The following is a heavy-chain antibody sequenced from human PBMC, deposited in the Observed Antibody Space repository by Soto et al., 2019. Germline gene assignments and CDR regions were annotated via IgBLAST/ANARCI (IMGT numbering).Heavy chain of an antibody. CDR1: GYTFTTNF. J-gene: IGHJ3*01. D-gene: IGHD3-22*01. CDR2: ISPGGGTT. V-gene: IGHV1-46*03. CDR3: ARAHYDSAAFDF. Sequence: VQLVQSGAEVKKPGASVKISCKASGYTFTTNFIHWIRQAPGQGLEWVGIISPGGGTTVYAQKFQGRVTMARDTSTSTVSMELRNLRSEDTAVFYCARAHYDSAAFDFWGQWTMVIVSS.